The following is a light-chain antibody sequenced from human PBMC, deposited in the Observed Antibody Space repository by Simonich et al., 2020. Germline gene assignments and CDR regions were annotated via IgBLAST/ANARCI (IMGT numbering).Light chain of an antibody. CDR2: DAS. Sequence: EIVLTQSPATLSLSPWERATLSCRASQSVSSYLAWYQQKPGQPPRLLIYDASNRAPGIPARFSGSGSVTDFTRTISSLEPEDFAVYYCQQRSNWPITFGQGTRLEIK. CDR3: QQRSNWPIT. J-gene: IGKJ5*01. V-gene: IGKV3-11*01. CDR1: QSVSSY.